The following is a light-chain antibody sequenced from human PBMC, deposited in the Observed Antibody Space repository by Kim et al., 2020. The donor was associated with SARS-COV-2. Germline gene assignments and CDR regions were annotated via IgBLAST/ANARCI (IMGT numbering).Light chain of an antibody. Sequence: DIQLTQSPATLSASVGDRLTITCLASQSPGKWLAWYQLRPGKAPKLLIYQAFTLQSGVPSRFSGGGSGTELTLTISSLVPDDSATYYCQQYKTYPWTFGQGTKVEIK. CDR2: QAF. CDR1: QSPGKW. J-gene: IGKJ1*01. CDR3: QQYKTYPWT. V-gene: IGKV1-5*03.